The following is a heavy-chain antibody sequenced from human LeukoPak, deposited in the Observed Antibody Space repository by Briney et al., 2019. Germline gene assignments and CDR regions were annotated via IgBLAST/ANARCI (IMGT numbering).Heavy chain of an antibody. J-gene: IGHJ4*02. D-gene: IGHD2-2*02. CDR2: ISYDGSNK. CDR1: GFTFSGYA. Sequence: GGSLRLSCAASGFTFSGYAMHWVRQAPGKGLEWVAVISYDGSNKYYADSVKGRFTISRDNSKNTLYLQMNSLRAEDTAVYYCARGRRDYTLDYWGQGTLVTVSS. CDR3: ARGRRDYTLDY. V-gene: IGHV3-30-3*01.